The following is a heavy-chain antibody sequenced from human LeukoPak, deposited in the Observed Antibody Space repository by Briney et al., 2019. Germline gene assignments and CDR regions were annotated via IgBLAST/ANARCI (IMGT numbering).Heavy chain of an antibody. V-gene: IGHV4-38-2*02. CDR3: ARVTGYMIEDYFDY. CDR2: IYHSGST. D-gene: IGHD3-22*01. CDR1: GYSISSGYY. Sequence: ASETLSLTCTVSGYSISSGYYWGWIRQPPGKGLEWIGSIYHSGSTYYNPSLKSRVTISVDTSKNQFSLKLSSVTAADTAVYYCARVTGYMIEDYFDYWGQGTLVTVSS. J-gene: IGHJ4*02.